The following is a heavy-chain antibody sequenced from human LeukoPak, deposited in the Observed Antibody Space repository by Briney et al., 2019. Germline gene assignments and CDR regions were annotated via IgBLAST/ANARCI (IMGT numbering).Heavy chain of an antibody. CDR3: ARSCGGDCYPDY. Sequence: GGSLRLSCAASGFTFSSYWMSWVRQAPGKGLEWVANIKKDGSEEYNVDSVKGRFTISRDNSKNTLYLQMNSLRAEDTAVYYCARSCGGDCYPDYWGQRTLVTVSS. D-gene: IGHD2-21*02. CDR2: IKKDGSEE. J-gene: IGHJ4*02. V-gene: IGHV3-7*01. CDR1: GFTFSSYW.